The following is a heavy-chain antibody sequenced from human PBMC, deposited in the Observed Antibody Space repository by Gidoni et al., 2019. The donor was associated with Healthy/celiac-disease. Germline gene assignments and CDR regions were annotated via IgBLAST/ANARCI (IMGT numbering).Heavy chain of an antibody. D-gene: IGHD1-26*01. CDR1: GFPFSSYG. V-gene: IGHV3-30*18. CDR2: ISYDGSNK. Sequence: QVQLVESGGGVVQPGRSLRLSCAASGFPFSSYGMHWVRQAPGKGLGWVAVISYDGSNKYYADSVKGRFTISRDNSKNTLYLQMNSLRAEDTAVYYCAKDPYSGSYFDYWGQGTLVTVSS. CDR3: AKDPYSGSYFDY. J-gene: IGHJ4*02.